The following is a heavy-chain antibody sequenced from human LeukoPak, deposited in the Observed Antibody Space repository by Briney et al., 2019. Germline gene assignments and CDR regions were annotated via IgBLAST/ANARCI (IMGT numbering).Heavy chain of an antibody. V-gene: IGHV3-48*02. D-gene: IGHD1-26*01. J-gene: IGHJ6*02. CDR3: ARDWAVGVVAPMDV. Sequence: GRSLRLSCAASGFTFSSYSMNWVRQAPGKGLEWVSYISSSSSTIYYADSVKGRFTISRDNAKNSLYLQMNSLRDEDTAVYYCARDWAVGVVAPMDVWGQGTTVTVSS. CDR2: ISSSSSTI. CDR1: GFTFSSYS.